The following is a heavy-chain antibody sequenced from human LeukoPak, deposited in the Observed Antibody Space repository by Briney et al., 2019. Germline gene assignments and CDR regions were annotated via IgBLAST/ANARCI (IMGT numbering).Heavy chain of an antibody. Sequence: GGSLRLSCVFSGFTFSNYWMSWVRQAPGKGLEWVANIKQDESEKHYVDSVKGRFTISRDNAKNSLYLQMNSLRTEDTAVYYCARDYYESSGYPPEPYDNWGQGTLVTVSS. CDR1: GFTFSNYW. CDR3: ARDYYESSGYPPEPYDN. J-gene: IGHJ4*02. CDR2: IKQDESEK. D-gene: IGHD3-22*01. V-gene: IGHV3-7*03.